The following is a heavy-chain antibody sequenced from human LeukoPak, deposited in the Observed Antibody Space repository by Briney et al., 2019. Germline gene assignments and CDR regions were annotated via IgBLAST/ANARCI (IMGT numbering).Heavy chain of an antibody. Sequence: GESLKISCKGSGYSFTSYWIGWVRQMPGKGLEWMGIIYPGDSDTRYSPSFQGQVTISADKSISTAYLQWSSLKASDTAMYYCARFRGYYYDSSGITRPTYFQHWGQGTLVTVSS. D-gene: IGHD3-22*01. CDR2: IYPGDSDT. CDR3: ARFRGYYYDSSGITRPTYFQH. J-gene: IGHJ1*01. V-gene: IGHV5-51*01. CDR1: GYSFTSYW.